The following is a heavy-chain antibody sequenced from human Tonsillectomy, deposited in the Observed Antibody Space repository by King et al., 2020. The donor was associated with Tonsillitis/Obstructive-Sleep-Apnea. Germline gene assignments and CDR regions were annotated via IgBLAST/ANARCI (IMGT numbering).Heavy chain of an antibody. CDR3: ARGEGYYDFWSGYYFDY. D-gene: IGHD3-3*01. V-gene: IGHV4-34*01. CDR1: GVSVIGFY. Sequence: VQLQQWVAGLLKPSETLSLTFAGYGVSVIGFYWSWSRQPPGHGLELIGAINHSGRTNTNQSLKSRVTISVDTSKNQFSLKLSSVTAADTALYYCARGEGYYDFWSGYYFDYWGQGTLVTVSS. J-gene: IGHJ4*02. CDR2: INHSGRT.